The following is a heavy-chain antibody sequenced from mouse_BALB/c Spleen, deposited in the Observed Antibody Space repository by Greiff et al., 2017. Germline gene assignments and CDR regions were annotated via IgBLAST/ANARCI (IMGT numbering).Heavy chain of an antibody. V-gene: IGHV3-2*02. CDR3: ARGDYDGATYAMDY. D-gene: IGHD2-4*01. CDR2: ISYSGST. CDR1: GYSITSDYA. Sequence: EVQLQQSGPGLVKPSQSLSLTCTVTGYSITSDYAWNWIRQFPGNKLEWMGYISYSGSTSYNPSLKSRISITRDTSKNQFFLQLNSVTTEDTATYYCARGDYDGATYAMDYWGQGTSVTVSS. J-gene: IGHJ4*01.